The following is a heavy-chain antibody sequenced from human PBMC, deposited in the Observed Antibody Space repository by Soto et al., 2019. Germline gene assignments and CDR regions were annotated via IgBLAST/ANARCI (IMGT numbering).Heavy chain of an antibody. CDR3: AKGRGYCSSTSCYVGSDY. J-gene: IGHJ4*02. CDR1: GFTFSSYA. CDR2: ISGSGGST. D-gene: IGHD2-2*01. Sequence: EVQLLESGGGLVQPGGSLRLSCAASGFTFSSYAMSWVRQAPGKGLEWVSAISGSGGSTYYADSVKGRFTISRDNSKNTLYQQMNGLRAEDTAVYYCAKGRGYCSSTSCYVGSDYWGQGTLVTVS. V-gene: IGHV3-23*01.